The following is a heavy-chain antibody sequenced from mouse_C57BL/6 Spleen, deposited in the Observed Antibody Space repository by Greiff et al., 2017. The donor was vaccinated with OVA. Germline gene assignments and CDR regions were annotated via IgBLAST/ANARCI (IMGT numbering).Heavy chain of an antibody. V-gene: IGHV10-1*01. CDR2: ISSKSNNYAT. CDR1: GFSFNTYA. Sequence: EVMLVESGGGLVQPKGSLKLSCAASGFSFNTYAMTWVRPAPGKGLEWVARISSKSNNYATYYAASVKDRFTISRDDSESMLYQQMNNWKTEDAAIYYCVRQEYDFHFDYWGQGTTLTVSS. D-gene: IGHD2-4*01. J-gene: IGHJ2*01. CDR3: VRQEYDFHFDY.